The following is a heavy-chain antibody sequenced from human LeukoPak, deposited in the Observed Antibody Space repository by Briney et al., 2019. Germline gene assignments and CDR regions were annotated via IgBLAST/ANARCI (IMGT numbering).Heavy chain of an antibody. Sequence: PGGSLRLSCAASGFTFSNVWMSWVRQAPGKGLEWVGRIKSKTDGGTTDYAAPVKGRFTISRDDSKNTLYLEMYSLKTEDTAMYYCMYFWSGSSLVDYWGQGTLVTVSS. J-gene: IGHJ4*02. CDR2: IKSKTDGGTT. V-gene: IGHV3-15*01. D-gene: IGHD3-3*01. CDR3: MYFWSGSSLVDY. CDR1: GFTFSNVW.